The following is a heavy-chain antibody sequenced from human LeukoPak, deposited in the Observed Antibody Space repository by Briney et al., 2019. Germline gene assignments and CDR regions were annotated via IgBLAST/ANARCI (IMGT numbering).Heavy chain of an antibody. Sequence: QTGGSLRLSCAASGFSFSTYWMTWVRQAPGKGLEWVANIKSDGSDQYYVDSLKGRFTVSRDNAKNFIYLQMNSLRADDTAVYYCAGSRLGVTGTLDPWGQGTQVTVSS. D-gene: IGHD6-19*01. CDR3: AGSRLGVTGTLDP. CDR1: GFSFSTYW. CDR2: IKSDGSDQ. V-gene: IGHV3-7*01. J-gene: IGHJ5*02.